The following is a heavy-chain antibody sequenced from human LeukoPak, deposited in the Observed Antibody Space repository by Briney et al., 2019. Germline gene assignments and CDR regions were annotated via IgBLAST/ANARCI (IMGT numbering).Heavy chain of an antibody. J-gene: IGHJ4*02. CDR2: INSSSSYI. Sequence: NPGGSLRPSCAASGFTFSSYEMNWVRQAPGKGLEWVSSINSSSSYIYYADSVKGRFTISRDNAKNSLYLQMNSLRVEDTAVYFCARDPRTVRIWGQGTLVTVSS. D-gene: IGHD1-1*01. CDR3: ARDPRTVRI. V-gene: IGHV3-21*01. CDR1: GFTFSSYE.